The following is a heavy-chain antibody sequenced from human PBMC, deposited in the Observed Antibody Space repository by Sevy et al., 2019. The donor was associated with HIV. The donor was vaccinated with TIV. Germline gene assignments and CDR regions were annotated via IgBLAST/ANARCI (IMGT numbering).Heavy chain of an antibody. V-gene: IGHV3-7*01. CDR1: GFTFSSYW. CDR3: AREDVILWFGELNYYYGMDV. CDR2: IKQDGSEK. Sequence: GGSLRLSCAASGFTFSSYWMSWVRQAPGKGLEWVANIKQDGSEKYYVDSVKGRFTISRDNAKNPLYLQMNSLRAEDTAVYYCAREDVILWFGELNYYYGMDVWGQGTTVTVSS. D-gene: IGHD3-10*01. J-gene: IGHJ6*02.